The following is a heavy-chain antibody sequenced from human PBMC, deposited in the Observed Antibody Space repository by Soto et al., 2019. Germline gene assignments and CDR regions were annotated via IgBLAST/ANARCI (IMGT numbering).Heavy chain of an antibody. Sequence: GGSLRLSCAASGFTFSSYAMSWVRQAPGKGLEWVSAISGSGGSTYYADSVKGRFTISRDNSKNTLYLQMNSLRAEDTAVYYCAKDLNIGGYDYVWGSSRPWYWGQGTLVTVSS. CDR1: GFTFSSYA. CDR2: ISGSGGST. V-gene: IGHV3-23*01. J-gene: IGHJ4*02. CDR3: AKDLNIGGYDYVWGSSRPWY. D-gene: IGHD3-16*02.